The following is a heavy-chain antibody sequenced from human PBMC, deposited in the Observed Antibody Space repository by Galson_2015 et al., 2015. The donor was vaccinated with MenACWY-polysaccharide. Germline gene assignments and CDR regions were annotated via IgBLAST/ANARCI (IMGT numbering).Heavy chain of an antibody. CDR3: AKDSTELWSVAGRFDH. CDR1: GFTFTSYA. D-gene: IGHD3-3*01. V-gene: IGHV3-23*01. CDR2: IRSSGTTT. J-gene: IGHJ5*02. Sequence: SLRLSCAASGFTFTSYAMSWVRQAPGKGLEWVSAIRSSGTTTYYADSVKGRFTISRDNSKNTLYLQMNSLRAEDTAVYYCAKDSTELWSVAGRFDHWGQGTLVTVSS.